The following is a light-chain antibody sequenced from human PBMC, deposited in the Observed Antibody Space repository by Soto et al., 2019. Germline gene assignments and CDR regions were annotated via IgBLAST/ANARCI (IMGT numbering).Light chain of an antibody. Sequence: QSVPTQPASVSGSPGQSITISCTGTSSDVGGYNYVSWYQQHPGKAPKFMIYDVSNRPSGVSNRFSGSKSGNTASLTISGLQAEDEADYYCSSYTSSSTLVFGGGTKLTVL. V-gene: IGLV2-14*01. CDR1: SSDVGGYNY. J-gene: IGLJ2*01. CDR2: DVS. CDR3: SSYTSSSTLV.